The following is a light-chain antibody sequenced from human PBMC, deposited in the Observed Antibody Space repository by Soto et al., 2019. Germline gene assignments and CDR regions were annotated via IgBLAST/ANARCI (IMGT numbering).Light chain of an antibody. CDR3: QQYNNWPS. J-gene: IGKJ4*01. Sequence: EIVMTQSPATLSVSPGERATLSCRASQSVSSNLAWYQQKPGQAPRLLIYGASTRATGIPARFSGSGYGTEFTLTISSLQSEDVAVYYCQQYNNWPSFGGGTKVEIK. CDR2: GAS. CDR1: QSVSSN. V-gene: IGKV3-15*01.